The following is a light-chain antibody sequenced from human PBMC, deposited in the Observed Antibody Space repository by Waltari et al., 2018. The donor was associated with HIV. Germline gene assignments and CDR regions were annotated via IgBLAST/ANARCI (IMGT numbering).Light chain of an antibody. CDR3: QHRTTWPPT. CDR2: DAS. V-gene: IGKV3-11*01. Sequence: EIVFTQSPAILSVSPGETATLSCRASQSVQEFLAWYQRRPGQVPRLVVYDASKRAAGVPDRFSGSGFGTDFTLTISGLEPEDVAFYYCQHRTTWPPTFGGGTRVEIE. CDR1: QSVQEF. J-gene: IGKJ4*01.